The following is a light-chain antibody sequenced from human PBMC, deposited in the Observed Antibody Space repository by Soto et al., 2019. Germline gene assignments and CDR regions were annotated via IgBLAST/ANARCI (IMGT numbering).Light chain of an antibody. V-gene: IGKV2-28*01. J-gene: IGKJ1*01. CDR3: MQALQTPPWT. Sequence: DTVMSQSPLSLPVTTGEPASISCRSSQSLLHSNGYNYLDWYLQKPGQSPQLLIYLGSNRSSGVPDRLSGSGSGTDFTLKISRVEAEDVGVYYCMQALQTPPWTFGQGTKVDIK. CDR1: QSLLHSNGYNY. CDR2: LGS.